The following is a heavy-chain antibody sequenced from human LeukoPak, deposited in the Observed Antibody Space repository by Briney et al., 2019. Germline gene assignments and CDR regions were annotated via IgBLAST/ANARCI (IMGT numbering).Heavy chain of an antibody. CDR1: GGSISSYY. CDR3: AXXXXXRYFDWLLDY. J-gene: IGHJ4*02. D-gene: IGHD3-9*01. V-gene: IGHV4-59*01. CDR2: IYYSGST. Sequence: PSETLSLTCTVSGGSISSYYWSWIRQPPGKGLEWIGYIYYSGSTNYNPSLKSRVTISVDTSKNQFSLKLSSVTAADTAVYYCAXXXXXRYFDWLLDYWGQGTLVTVSS.